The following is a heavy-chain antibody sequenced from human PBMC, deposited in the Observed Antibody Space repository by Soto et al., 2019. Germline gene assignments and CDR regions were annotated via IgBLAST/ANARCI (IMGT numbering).Heavy chain of an antibody. CDR3: ARGRGNGVCNWFDP. CDR1: GYTFTGYY. Sequence: ASVKVSCKASGYTFTGYYMHWVRQAPGQGLEWMGWINPNSGGTNYAQKFQGWVTMTRDTSISTAYMELSRLRSDDTAVYYCARGRGNGVCNWFDPWGQGTLVTVSS. D-gene: IGHD2-8*01. V-gene: IGHV1-2*04. J-gene: IGHJ5*02. CDR2: INPNSGGT.